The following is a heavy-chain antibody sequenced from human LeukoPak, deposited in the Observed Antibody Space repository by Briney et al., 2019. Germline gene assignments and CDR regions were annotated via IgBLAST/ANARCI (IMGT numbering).Heavy chain of an antibody. J-gene: IGHJ3*01. Sequence: GGSLRLSCAGSTFAFRTYAMTWVRQAPGKGLEWVSSITASGRISYADSVKGRFTISRDNSKSTLYLQMNSLRAEDTAVYYCTKDPNGDYVGAFDFWGQGTMVTVSS. D-gene: IGHD4-17*01. CDR1: TFAFRTYA. CDR3: TKDPNGDYVGAFDF. V-gene: IGHV3-23*01. CDR2: ITASGRI.